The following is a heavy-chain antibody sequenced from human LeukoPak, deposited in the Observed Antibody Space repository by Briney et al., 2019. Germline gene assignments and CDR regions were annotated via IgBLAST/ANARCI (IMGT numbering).Heavy chain of an antibody. CDR1: GFTFGEYA. CDR3: TSDIVVVPAALGAFDI. J-gene: IGHJ3*02. CDR2: IRSKAYGGKT. V-gene: IGHV3-49*04. D-gene: IGHD2-2*01. Sequence: PGGSLRLSCTASGFTFGEYAMSWVRQAPGKGLEWVGFIRSKAYGGKTEYAASGKGRFTISRDDSKRIAYLQMNSLKTEDTAVYYCTSDIVVVPAALGAFDIWGQGTMVTVSS.